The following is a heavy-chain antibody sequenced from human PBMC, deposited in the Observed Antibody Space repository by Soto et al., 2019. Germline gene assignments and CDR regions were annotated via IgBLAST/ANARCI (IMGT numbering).Heavy chain of an antibody. CDR2: ISASGGST. J-gene: IGHJ4*02. Sequence: GGSLRLSCAASGFTFSSYAMSWVRQAPGKGLEWVSSISASGGSTNYADSVKGRFTLSRDNSKNSLFLQMSSLRAEDTAVYYCAQLSVVRGVIIGGYFGYWGQGTLVTVSS. V-gene: IGHV3-23*01. CDR3: AQLSVVRGVIIGGYFGY. CDR1: GFTFSSYA. D-gene: IGHD3-10*01.